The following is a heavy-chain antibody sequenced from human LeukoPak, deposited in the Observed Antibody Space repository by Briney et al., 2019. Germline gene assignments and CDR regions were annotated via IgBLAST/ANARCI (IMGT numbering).Heavy chain of an antibody. CDR1: GFTFSSYS. CDR2: ISSSGSTI. CDR3: ARDMANPYDFWSGPPI. D-gene: IGHD3-3*01. V-gene: IGHV3-48*04. J-gene: IGHJ3*02. Sequence: GGSLRLSCAASGFTFSSYSMNWVRQAPGKGLEWVSYISSSGSTIYYADSVKGRFTISRDNAKNSLYLQMNSLRAEDTAVYYCARDMANPYDFWSGPPIWGQGTIITVSS.